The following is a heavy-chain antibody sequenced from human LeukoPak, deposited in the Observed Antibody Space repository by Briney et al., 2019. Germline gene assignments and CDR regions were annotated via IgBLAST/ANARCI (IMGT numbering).Heavy chain of an antibody. CDR2: IKEDGSRR. CDR1: GFAFSRYW. V-gene: IGHV3-7*03. Sequence: GGSLRLSCTTSGFAFSRYWMTWVRQAPGKGLEWVANIKEDGSRRNYVDSVKGRFTISRDNAKNSLYLQMNSLRAEDTAVYYCATPLDYYDSSGYHQGGDWGQGTLVTVSS. J-gene: IGHJ4*02. D-gene: IGHD3-22*01. CDR3: ATPLDYYDSSGYHQGGD.